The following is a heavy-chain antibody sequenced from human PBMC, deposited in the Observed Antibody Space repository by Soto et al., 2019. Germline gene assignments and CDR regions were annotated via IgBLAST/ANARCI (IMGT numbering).Heavy chain of an antibody. CDR2: VFYSGST. CDR3: AGSGYSAHDGFDV. D-gene: IGHD3-22*01. CDR1: GASINSYY. J-gene: IGHJ3*01. Sequence: QVQLQESGPGLVKPSETLSLTCSVSGASINSYYWNWIRQPPGKGLEWLGYVFYSGSTKSNPSLKSRVTISVDTSKNQFSLTLTSVTAADTAVYYCAGSGYSAHDGFDVWGQGTLVTVSS. V-gene: IGHV4-59*01.